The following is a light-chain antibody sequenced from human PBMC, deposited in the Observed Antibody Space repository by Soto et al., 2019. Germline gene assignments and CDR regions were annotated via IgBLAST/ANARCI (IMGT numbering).Light chain of an antibody. CDR3: HQRQSWPRT. Sequence: EIELTQSLATLSSSVGDRVTIXFRASQAVNSRLAWYQHKPGQAPRLLIYHTSNRATGIPARFSGSGSGTDFTLTISSLEPEDFAVYYCHQRQSWPRTFGQGTKVDIK. J-gene: IGKJ1*01. V-gene: IGKV3-11*01. CDR2: HTS. CDR1: QAVNSR.